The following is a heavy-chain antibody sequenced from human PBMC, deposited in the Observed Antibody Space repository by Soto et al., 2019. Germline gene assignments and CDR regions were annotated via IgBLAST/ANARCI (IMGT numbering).Heavy chain of an antibody. CDR2: IYSGGST. J-gene: IGHJ6*03. CDR1: GFTVSSNY. Sequence: GGSLRLSCAASGFTVSSNYMSWVRQAPGKGLEWVSVIYSGGSTYYADSVKGRFTISRDNSKNTLYLQMNSLRAEDTAVYYCARALTAYGDYVKYYYYYMDVWGKGTTVTVSS. D-gene: IGHD4-17*01. CDR3: ARALTAYGDYVKYYYYYMDV. V-gene: IGHV3-66*01.